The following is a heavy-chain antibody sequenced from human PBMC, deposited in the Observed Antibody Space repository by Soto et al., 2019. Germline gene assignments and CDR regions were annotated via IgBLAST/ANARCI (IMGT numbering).Heavy chain of an antibody. CDR1: GRTFSNYT. J-gene: IGHJ4*02. V-gene: IGHV1-69*08. CDR2: IITVMGTS. Sequence: VASVKVSCKASGRTFSNYTISWVRQAPGQGLEWMGRIITVMGTSNYSQKFQGRVTITGDKSASTVYMELSSLRSEDMAVYYYENFIIVITGAKGLDYCGQGSLVPV. CDR3: ENFIIVITGAKGLDY. D-gene: IGHD2-2*01.